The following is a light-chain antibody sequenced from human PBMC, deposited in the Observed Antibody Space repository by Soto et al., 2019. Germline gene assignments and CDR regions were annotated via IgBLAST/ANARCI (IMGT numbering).Light chain of an antibody. V-gene: IGLV2-23*01. J-gene: IGLJ3*02. CDR1: SSDVGSYNL. CDR2: ENI. CDR3: CSYAGSDNWA. Sequence: QSALTQPASVSGSPGQSITISCTGTSSDVGSYNLVTWYQHHPGKVPKPLIYENIKRPSGVSDRFSGSKSGNTASLTISGLQAEDEADYYCCSYAGSDNWAFGGGTKLTVL.